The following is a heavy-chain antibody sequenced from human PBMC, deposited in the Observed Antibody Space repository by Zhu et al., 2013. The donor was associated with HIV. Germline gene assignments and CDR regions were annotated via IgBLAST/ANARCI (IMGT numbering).Heavy chain of an antibody. J-gene: IGHJ4*02. D-gene: IGHD3-9*01. CDR2: IIPIFGTA. Sequence: QVQLVQSGAEVKKPGSSVKVSCKASGGTFSSYAISWVRQAPGQGLEWMGGIIPIFGTANYAQKFQGRVTITADESTSTAYMELSSLRPEDTAVYYCARGVERYFDWLHQSFDYWGQGTLVTVSS. CDR1: GGTFSSYA. CDR3: ARGVERYFDWLHQSFDY. V-gene: IGHV1-69*01.